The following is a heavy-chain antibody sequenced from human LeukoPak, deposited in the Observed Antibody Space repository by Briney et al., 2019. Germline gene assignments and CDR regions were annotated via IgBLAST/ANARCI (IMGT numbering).Heavy chain of an antibody. J-gene: IGHJ3*02. CDR1: GGSISSYY. CDR3: AKALNTLDAFDI. CDR2: IYYSGST. Sequence: PSETLSLTCTVSGGSISSYYWSWLRQPPGKGLEWIGYIYYSGSTNYNPSLKSRVTISVDTSKNQFSLKLSYVTASDTAVYYCAKALNTLDAFDIWGQGTMVTVSS. V-gene: IGHV4-59*08. D-gene: IGHD2-2*02.